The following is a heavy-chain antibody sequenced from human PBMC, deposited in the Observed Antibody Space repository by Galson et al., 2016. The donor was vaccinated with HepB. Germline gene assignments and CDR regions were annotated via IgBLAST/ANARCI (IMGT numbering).Heavy chain of an antibody. J-gene: IGHJ6*02. CDR1: GYTFTTYA. V-gene: IGHV1-3*01. D-gene: IGHD5-12*01. CDR3: ARGHIVATVDYYYYGLDV. CDR2: INAANGDT. Sequence: SCKASGYTFTTYAMYWVRQAPGQRLEWMGWINAANGDTKCSQKLQGRGTITWDTSANTAYMELSSLRSEDTAVYYCARGHIVATVDYYYYGLDVWGQGTTVTVSS.